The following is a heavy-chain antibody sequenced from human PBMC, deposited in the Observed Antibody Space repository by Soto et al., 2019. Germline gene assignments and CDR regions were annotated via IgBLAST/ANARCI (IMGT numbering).Heavy chain of an antibody. Sequence: QVQLVQSGAEVKKPGSSVKVSCKASGNPFSSYTSSWVRQAPGQGLAWMGRIIPILGTANYAQKFQGRVTITADKTTSTAYLQLSSLTSEDTAVYYCARDIGHKTYYFYGMHVLGLGSTVTVSS. V-gene: IGHV1-69*08. CDR3: ARDIGHKTYYFYGMHV. D-gene: IGHD3-16*02. J-gene: IGHJ6*02. CDR2: IIPILGTA. CDR1: GNPFSSYT.